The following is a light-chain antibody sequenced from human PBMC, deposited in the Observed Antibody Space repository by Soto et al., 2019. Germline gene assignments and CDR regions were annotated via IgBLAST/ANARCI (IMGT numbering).Light chain of an antibody. CDR2: EVT. J-gene: IGLJ1*01. CDR3: SSYTSSSPYV. Sequence: QSVLTQPASVSGSPGQSITISCTGTSSDVGGYNYVSWYQQHPGKAPKLIIYEVTKRPSGVSNRFSGSKSGNTASLTVSGLQADDEADYYCSSYTSSSPYVFGTGTKLTVL. CDR1: SSDVGGYNY. V-gene: IGLV2-14*01.